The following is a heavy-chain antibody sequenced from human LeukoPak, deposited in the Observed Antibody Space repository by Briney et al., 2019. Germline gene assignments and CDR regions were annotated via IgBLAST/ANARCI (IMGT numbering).Heavy chain of an antibody. CDR2: IYYSGSI. Sequence: SETLSLTCTVSGGSISSSGYYWGWIPQPPGKGLEGVGGIYYSGSIYYNPSLKSRVTISVHTSKNQFYLQLSSVTDADTAVYYCARQDYYDSSGYYPPNAFDIWGQGTMVTDCS. D-gene: IGHD3-22*01. CDR1: GGSISSSGYY. CDR3: ARQDYYDSSGYYPPNAFDI. V-gene: IGHV4-39*01. J-gene: IGHJ3*02.